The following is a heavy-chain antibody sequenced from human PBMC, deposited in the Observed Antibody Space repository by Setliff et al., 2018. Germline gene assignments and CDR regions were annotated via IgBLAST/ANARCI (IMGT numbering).Heavy chain of an antibody. CDR3: TTFSVLVKSDS. CDR1: GIDFTNAW. V-gene: IGHV3-15*07. Sequence: GGSLRLSCAGSGIDFTNAWMNWVRQAPGKGLEWVGRVKAEVDGGTIEYAAPVKGRFIISRDDSVRTLYLQMNSLKTEDTAVYYCTTFSVLVKSDSWGQGTLVTVSS. CDR2: VKAEVDGGTI. J-gene: IGHJ4*02. D-gene: IGHD3-9*01.